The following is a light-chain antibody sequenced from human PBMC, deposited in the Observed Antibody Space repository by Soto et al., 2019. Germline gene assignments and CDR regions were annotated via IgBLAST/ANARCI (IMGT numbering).Light chain of an antibody. Sequence: DIQMTQSPSSLSASVGDRVTITCRASQSISNYLNWYQQRPGKAPKLLISVASSLQSGVPPRFSGSGSGADFTLTISSLQPEDFATYYCQQTYSTPRTFGQGTRLEIK. CDR2: VAS. V-gene: IGKV1-39*01. CDR1: QSISNY. J-gene: IGKJ5*01. CDR3: QQTYSTPRT.